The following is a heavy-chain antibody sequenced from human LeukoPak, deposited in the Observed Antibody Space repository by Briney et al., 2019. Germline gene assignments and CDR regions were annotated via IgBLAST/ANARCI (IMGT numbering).Heavy chain of an antibody. D-gene: IGHD3-3*01. CDR1: GGSISSYY. V-gene: IGHV4-4*07. Sequence: SETLSLTCTVSGGSISSYYWSWIRQPAGKGLEWIGRIYTSGSTNYNPSLKSRVTISVDKSKNQFSLKLSSVTAADTAVYYCARDQYDFWSGPSLPASYYMDAWGKGTTVTVSS. CDR2: IYTSGST. J-gene: IGHJ6*03. CDR3: ARDQYDFWSGPSLPASYYMDA.